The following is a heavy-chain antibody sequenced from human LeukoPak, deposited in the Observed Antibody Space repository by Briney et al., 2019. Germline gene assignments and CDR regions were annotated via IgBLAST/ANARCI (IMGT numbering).Heavy chain of an antibody. CDR3: VRGSSGTVVRGVAWAWFDP. J-gene: IGHJ5*02. V-gene: IGHV3-7*05. CDR1: GFTFRNYW. Sequence: GGSLRLSCVASGFTFRNYWMTWVRQAPGQGLEWVANIHKDGSEKYFVAAVRGRFTISRDSAKDSLYLQMSSLRAEDTAVYYCVRGSSGTVVRGVAWAWFDPWGQGTLVTVSS. D-gene: IGHD3-10*01. CDR2: IHKDGSEK.